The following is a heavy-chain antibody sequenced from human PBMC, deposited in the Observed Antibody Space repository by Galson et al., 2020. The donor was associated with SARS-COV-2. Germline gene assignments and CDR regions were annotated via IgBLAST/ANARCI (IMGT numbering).Heavy chain of an antibody. D-gene: IGHD3-22*01. Sequence: SVKVSCKASGGTFSSYAISWVRQPPGQGLEWMGGIIPIFGTANYAQKFQGRVTITADESTSTAYMELSSLRSEDTAVYYCARGLWSSGSRDYYYYYYYMVVWGKGTTFTVS. CDR1: GGTFSSYA. V-gene: IGHV1-69*13. CDR3: ARGLWSSGSRDYYYYYYYMVV. CDR2: IIPIFGTA. J-gene: IGHJ6*03.